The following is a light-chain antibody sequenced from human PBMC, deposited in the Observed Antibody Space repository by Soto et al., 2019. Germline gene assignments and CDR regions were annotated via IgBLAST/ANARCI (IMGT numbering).Light chain of an antibody. CDR3: QQHGSSPPIT. J-gene: IGKJ4*01. CDR1: QSVSSSY. CDR2: GAS. V-gene: IGKV3-20*01. Sequence: EIVLTQSPGTLSLSPGERATLSCSSIQSVSSSYLAWYQQKPGQAPRLLIYGASSRATGIPDRFSGSGSGTDFTLTISRLEPEDFAVYYCQQHGSSPPITFGGETKVDI.